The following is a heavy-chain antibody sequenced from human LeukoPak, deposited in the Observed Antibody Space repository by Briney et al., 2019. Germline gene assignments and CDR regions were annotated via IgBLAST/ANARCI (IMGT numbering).Heavy chain of an antibody. J-gene: IGHJ4*02. CDR1: GGSISSYY. CDR3: ARVDYYDSSGYYPPSYYFDY. D-gene: IGHD3-22*01. CDR2: IYYSGST. V-gene: IGHV4-59*01. Sequence: KPSETLSLTCTVSGGSISSYYWSWIRQPPGKGLEWIGYIYYSGSTNYNPSLKSRVTISVDTSKNQFSLKLSSVTAADTAVYYCARVDYYDSSGYYPPSYYFDYWGQGTLVTVSS.